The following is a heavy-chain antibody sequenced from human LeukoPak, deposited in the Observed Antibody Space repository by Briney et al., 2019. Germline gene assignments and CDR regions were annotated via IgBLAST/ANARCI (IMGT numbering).Heavy chain of an antibody. Sequence: SVKVSCKASGGTFSSYTISWVRQAPGQGLEWMGRIIPIFGTANYAQKFQGRVTITTDESTSTAYMELSSLRSEDTAVYYCARATNTAMAPAYYYSSYRDVWDKGPTVTVPS. CDR3: ARATNTAMAPAYYYSSYRDV. D-gene: IGHD5-18*01. J-gene: IGHJ6*03. CDR2: IIPIFGTA. V-gene: IGHV1-69*05. CDR1: GGTFSSYT.